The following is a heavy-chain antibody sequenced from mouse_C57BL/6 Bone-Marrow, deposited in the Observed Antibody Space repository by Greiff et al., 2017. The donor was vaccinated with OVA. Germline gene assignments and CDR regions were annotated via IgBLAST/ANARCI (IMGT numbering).Heavy chain of an antibody. CDR2: ISDGGSYT. CDR1: GFTFSSYA. CDR3: ARDRGD. V-gene: IGHV5-4*01. Sequence: VQLKQSGGGLVKPGGSLKLSCAASGFTFSSYAMSWVRQTPEKRLEWVATISDGGSYTYYPDNVKGRFTISRDNAKNNLYLQMSHLKSEDTAMYYCARDRGDWGQGTTLTVSS. J-gene: IGHJ2*01. D-gene: IGHD3-1*01.